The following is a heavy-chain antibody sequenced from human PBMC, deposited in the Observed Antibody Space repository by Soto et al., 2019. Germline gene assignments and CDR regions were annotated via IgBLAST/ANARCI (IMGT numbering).Heavy chain of an antibody. Sequence: PGESLKISCKSSGYSFTNYWIGWVRQMPGKGLEWMGIIYPGDPDARYSPSFQGQVTISADKSISTAYLQWSSLKASDTAMYYCARHSYYGSGSYLRSTFDPWGQGTLVTVSS. CDR2: IYPGDPDA. D-gene: IGHD3-10*01. V-gene: IGHV5-51*01. CDR3: ARHSYYGSGSYLRSTFDP. CDR1: GYSFTNYW. J-gene: IGHJ5*02.